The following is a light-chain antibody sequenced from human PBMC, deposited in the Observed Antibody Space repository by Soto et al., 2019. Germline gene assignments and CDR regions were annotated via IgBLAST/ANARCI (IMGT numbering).Light chain of an antibody. V-gene: IGKV1-5*03. J-gene: IGKJ2*01. CDR3: QQYNSLYT. CDR1: XXXXXW. CDR2: KAS. Sequence: DIQMTQSPSTLSASVGDRVTITXXXXXXXXXWLAWYQQKPGKDPKLLIYKASSLESGVPSRFXGSGSGTXXXXXXXXXXXDDFATYYCQQYNSLYTFGQGTKLEIK.